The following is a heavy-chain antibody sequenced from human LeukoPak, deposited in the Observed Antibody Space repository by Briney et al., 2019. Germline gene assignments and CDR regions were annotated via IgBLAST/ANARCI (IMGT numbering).Heavy chain of an antibody. CDR3: ARGRGYSGSWYYYGMDV. D-gene: IGHD6-13*01. V-gene: IGHV4-34*01. CDR1: GGSFSGYY. Sequence: SETLSLTCAVYGGSFSGYYWSWIRQPPGKGLEWIGEINHSGSTNYNPSLKSRVTISVDTSKNQFSLKLSSVTAADTAVYYCARGRGYSGSWYYYGMDVWGQGTTVTVSS. J-gene: IGHJ6*02. CDR2: INHSGST.